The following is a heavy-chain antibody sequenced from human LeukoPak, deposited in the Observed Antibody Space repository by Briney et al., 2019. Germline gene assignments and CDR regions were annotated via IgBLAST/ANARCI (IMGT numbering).Heavy chain of an antibody. Sequence: GASVKVSCKASGYTLTGYNMHWVRQAPGQGLEWMGWINPNSGDTNYAQKFQGRVTMTRDTSISTAYMELRRLRSDDTAVYYCAGSSSWDLYFDYWGQGTLVTVS. J-gene: IGHJ4*02. V-gene: IGHV1-2*02. CDR1: GYTLTGYN. CDR3: AGSSSWDLYFDY. D-gene: IGHD6-13*01. CDR2: INPNSGDT.